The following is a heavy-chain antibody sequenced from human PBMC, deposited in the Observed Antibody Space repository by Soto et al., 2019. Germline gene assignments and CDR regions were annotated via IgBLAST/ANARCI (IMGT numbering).Heavy chain of an antibody. D-gene: IGHD3-16*01. CDR2: ISATGGGT. CDR3: AKDRRAGGNSAFYFDF. CDR1: GFKFSSYA. V-gene: IGHV3-23*01. Sequence: GGSLRLSCAASGFKFSSYAMSWVRQAPGKGLEWVSLISATGGGTYYADSVKGRFTISRDNSDNTLYLQVHSLRAEDTAVYYCAKDRRAGGNSAFYFDFWGPGAQVTVSS. J-gene: IGHJ5*01.